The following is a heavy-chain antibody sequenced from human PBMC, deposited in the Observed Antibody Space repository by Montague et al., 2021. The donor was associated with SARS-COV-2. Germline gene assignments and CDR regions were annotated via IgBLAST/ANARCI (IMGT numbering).Heavy chain of an antibody. CDR2: VYYNGNT. D-gene: IGHD3/OR15-3a*01. J-gene: IGHJ2*01. CDR3: ARLGLLPYYFDV. CDR1: HFSITSYY. V-gene: IGHV4-59*08. Sequence: SETLSLTCTVSHFSITSYYWSWVRQPPGKGLEWIGNVYYNGNTYYNSSLKSRVTISTDMSKNQFSLRVTSGTAADTAMYYCARLGLLPYYFDVWGRSALVTVSS.